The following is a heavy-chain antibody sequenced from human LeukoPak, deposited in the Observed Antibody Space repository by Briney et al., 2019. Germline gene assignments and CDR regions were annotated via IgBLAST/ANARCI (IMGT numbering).Heavy chain of an antibody. D-gene: IGHD6-19*01. CDR3: ARDGAVAGYFDY. Sequence: SVKVSCKASGGTFSSYAISWVRQAPGQGLEWMGGIIPIFGTANYAQKFQGRVTITADESTRTAYMELSSLRSEDTAVYYCARDGAVAGYFDYWGQGTLVTVSS. V-gene: IGHV1-69*13. CDR2: IIPIFGTA. J-gene: IGHJ4*02. CDR1: GGTFSSYA.